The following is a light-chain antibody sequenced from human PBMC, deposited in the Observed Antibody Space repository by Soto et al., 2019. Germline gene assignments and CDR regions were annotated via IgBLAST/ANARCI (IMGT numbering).Light chain of an antibody. V-gene: IGLV2-8*01. CDR2: EVS. Sequence: QSVLTQPTSASGSPGQSVTISCTGTSSDVGGYNYVSWYQQHPGKAPKLMIYEVSKRPSGVPDRFSGSKSGNTASLTVSGLQAEDEADYYCTSYAGSNNLVFGGGNKLAVL. CDR1: SSDVGGYNY. CDR3: TSYAGSNNLV. J-gene: IGLJ2*01.